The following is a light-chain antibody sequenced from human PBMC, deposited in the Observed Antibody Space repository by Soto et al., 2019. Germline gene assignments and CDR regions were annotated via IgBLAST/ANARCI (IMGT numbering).Light chain of an antibody. CDR1: SSDVGGYNY. Sequence: QSALTQPASVSGSPGQSITISCTGTSSDVGGYNYVSWYQQHPGKATKLMIYDVSNRPSGVSNRFSGSKSGNTASLTISGLQAEDEADYYCSSYTSSSTRVVGGGTKLTVL. J-gene: IGLJ2*01. CDR3: SSYTSSSTRV. V-gene: IGLV2-14*01. CDR2: DVS.